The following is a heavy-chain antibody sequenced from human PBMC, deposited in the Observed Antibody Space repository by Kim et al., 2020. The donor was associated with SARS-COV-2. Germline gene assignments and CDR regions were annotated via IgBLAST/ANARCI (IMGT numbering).Heavy chain of an antibody. Sequence: FQGRVTITRDTSASTAYMELSSLRSEDTAVYYCARGTVVGYYYYYGMDVWGQGTTVTVSS. CDR3: ARGTVVGYYYYYGMDV. V-gene: IGHV1-3*01. J-gene: IGHJ6*02. D-gene: IGHD2-2*01.